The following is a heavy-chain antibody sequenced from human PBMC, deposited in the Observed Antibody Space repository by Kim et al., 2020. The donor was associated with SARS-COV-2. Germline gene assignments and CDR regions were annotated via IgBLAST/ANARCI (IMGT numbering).Heavy chain of an antibody. CDR1: GFTFSNAW. J-gene: IGHJ4*02. Sequence: GGSLRLSCAASGFTFSNAWMSWVRQAPGKGLEWVGRIKSKTDGGTTDYAAPVKGRFTISRDDSKNTLYLQMNSLKTEDTAVYYCTTDEGSGVVPAAMSPPHFDYWGQGTLVTVSS. CDR2: IKSKTDGGTT. CDR3: TTDEGSGVVPAAMSPPHFDY. V-gene: IGHV3-15*01. D-gene: IGHD2-2*01.